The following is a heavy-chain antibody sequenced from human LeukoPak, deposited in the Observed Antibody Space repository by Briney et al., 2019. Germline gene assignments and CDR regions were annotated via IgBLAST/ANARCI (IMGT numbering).Heavy chain of an antibody. J-gene: IGHJ5*02. V-gene: IGHV4-59*01. CDR1: GGSISSYY. D-gene: IGHD3-9*01. CDR3: AREYYDILTGYYSKWFDP. Sequence: SETLSLTCTVSGGSISSYYWSWIRQPPGKGLEWIGYICYSGSTNYNPSLKSRVTISVDTSKNQFSLKLSFVTAADTAVYYCAREYYDILTGYYSKWFDPWGQGTLVTVSS. CDR2: ICYSGST.